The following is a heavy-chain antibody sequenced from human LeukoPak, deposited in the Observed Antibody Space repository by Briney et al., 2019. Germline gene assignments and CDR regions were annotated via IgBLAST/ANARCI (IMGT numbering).Heavy chain of an antibody. V-gene: IGHV3-7*01. D-gene: IGHD3-3*01. Sequence: GGSLRLSCAASGFTFSSYWMSWVRQAPGKGLEWVANIKQDGSEKYYVDSVKGRFTISRDNAKNSLYLQMNSLRAEDTAVYYCARGGTYYDFWSGYYRAFDYWGQGTLVTVSS. J-gene: IGHJ4*02. CDR2: IKQDGSEK. CDR3: ARGGTYYDFWSGYYRAFDY. CDR1: GFTFSSYW.